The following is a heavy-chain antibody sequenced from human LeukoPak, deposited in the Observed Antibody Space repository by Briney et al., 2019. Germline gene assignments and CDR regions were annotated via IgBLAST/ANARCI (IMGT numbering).Heavy chain of an antibody. CDR3: ARRETWLQFRRPFDS. V-gene: IGHV4-34*01. D-gene: IGHD5-24*01. J-gene: IGHJ4*02. Sequence: PSETLSLTCAVSGGSISGFYWSWVRQAPGKGLEWVAEINHSRSTNYNPSLESRVSVSIDTSRKQFTLNLTSVTAADTAVYYCARRETWLQFRRPFDSWGQGTLVTVSS. CDR2: INHSRST. CDR1: GGSISGFY.